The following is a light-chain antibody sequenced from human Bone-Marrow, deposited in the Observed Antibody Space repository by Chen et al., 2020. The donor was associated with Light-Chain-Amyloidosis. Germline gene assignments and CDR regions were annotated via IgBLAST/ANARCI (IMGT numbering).Light chain of an antibody. CDR3: QSADSSGTYEVI. CDR1: DLPTKY. Sequence: SFELTHPPLASVYPGQTVRHTCSGDDLPTKYAYWYQQNPGQAPVLVIHRDTERPSGISERFSGSSSGTTATLTISGVQAEDEADYHCQSADSSGTYEVICGGGTKLTVL. V-gene: IGLV3-25*03. CDR2: RDT. J-gene: IGLJ2*01.